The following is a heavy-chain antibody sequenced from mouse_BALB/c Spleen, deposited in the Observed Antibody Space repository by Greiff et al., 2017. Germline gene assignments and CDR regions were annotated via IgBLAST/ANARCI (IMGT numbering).Heavy chain of an antibody. CDR3: ASGGGDYALDY. CDR2: ISDGGSYT. CDR1: GFTFSDYY. Sequence: DVLLLESGGGLVKPGGSLKLSCAASGFTFSDYYMYWVRQTPEKRLEWVATISDGGSYTYYPDSVKGRVTISRDNAKNNLYLQMSSLKSEDTAMYCGASGGGDYALDYWGQGTSLTVSS. V-gene: IGHV5-4*02. J-gene: IGHJ4*01.